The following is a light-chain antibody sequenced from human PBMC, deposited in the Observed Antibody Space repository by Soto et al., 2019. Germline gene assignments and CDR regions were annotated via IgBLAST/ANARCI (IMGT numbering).Light chain of an antibody. CDR1: QGISKS. V-gene: IGKV1-17*03. Sequence: DIQMTQSPSALSASVGDRVTITCRASQGISKSLAWFQQSPGKVPKRLIYAASTLQSGVPSRFSGSGSGTDFTLTINSLQPEDFATYYCLQHTNYPYTFGQGTKLEIK. CDR2: AAS. J-gene: IGKJ2*01. CDR3: LQHTNYPYT.